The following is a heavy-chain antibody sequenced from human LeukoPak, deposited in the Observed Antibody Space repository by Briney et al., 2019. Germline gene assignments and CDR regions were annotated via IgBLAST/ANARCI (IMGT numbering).Heavy chain of an antibody. CDR2: ISSSSSTI. Sequence: TGGSLRLSCAASGFTFSSYSMNWVRQAPGKGLEWVSYISSSSSTIYYADSVKGRFTISRDESKNSVYLQMNSLKTEDTAVYYCIRDFYSNYGVDFDYWGQGTQVTVSS. D-gene: IGHD4-11*01. CDR1: GFTFSSYS. CDR3: IRDFYSNYGVDFDY. V-gene: IGHV3-48*01. J-gene: IGHJ4*02.